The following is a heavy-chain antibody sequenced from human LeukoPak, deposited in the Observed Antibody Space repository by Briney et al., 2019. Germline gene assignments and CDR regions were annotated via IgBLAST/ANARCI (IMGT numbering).Heavy chain of an antibody. CDR3: ARPHPLGTLDS. D-gene: IGHD7-27*01. J-gene: IGHJ4*02. CDR2: IDHSGST. V-gene: IGHV4-38-2*01. CDR1: GYCISSGYY. Sequence: SVTLSLTHAVSGYCISSGYYWGWIGQPPGKGLEWIGSIDHSGSTYYNPSLKSRVTISVDTSKDQLSLMLSSVTAADTAVYYCARPHPLGTLDSWGQGTLVTVSS.